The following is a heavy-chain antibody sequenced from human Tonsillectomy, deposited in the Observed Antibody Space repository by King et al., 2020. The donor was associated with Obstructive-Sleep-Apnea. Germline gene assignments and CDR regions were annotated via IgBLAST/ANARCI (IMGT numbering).Heavy chain of an antibody. Sequence: VQLQESGPGLVKPSETLSLTCTVSGYSISSGYYWGWIRQPPGKGLEWIGSIYHSGSTYYNPSLKSRVTISVDTSTNQFSLKLSSVTAADTAVYYCARDPTPLVVRGVRQPYFDYWGQGTLVTVSS. V-gene: IGHV4-38-2*02. CDR3: ARDPTPLVVRGVRQPYFDY. CDR1: GYSISSGYY. J-gene: IGHJ4*02. D-gene: IGHD3-10*01. CDR2: IYHSGST.